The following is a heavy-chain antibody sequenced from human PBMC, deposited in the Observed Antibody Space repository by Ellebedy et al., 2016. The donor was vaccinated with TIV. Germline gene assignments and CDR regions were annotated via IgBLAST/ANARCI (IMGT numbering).Heavy chain of an antibody. Sequence: SETLSLXXNVSGDYINSFGYYWGWIRQPPGKGLEWIGSIYYSRSTYCNPSLKSRVTISVEASKNQFSLQLSSVTAADTAVYYCVRAHGPHEPEYFHYWGQGTLVTVSS. V-gene: IGHV4-39*01. D-gene: IGHD4-17*01. CDR2: IYYSRST. J-gene: IGHJ1*01. CDR3: VRAHGPHEPEYFHY. CDR1: GDYINSFGYY.